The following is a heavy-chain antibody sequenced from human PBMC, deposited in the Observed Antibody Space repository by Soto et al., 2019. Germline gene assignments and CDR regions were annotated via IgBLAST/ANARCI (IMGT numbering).Heavy chain of an antibody. J-gene: IGHJ4*02. CDR1: GGSISSGGYY. V-gene: IGHV4-31*03. D-gene: IGHD3-22*01. Sequence: SETLSLTCTVSGGSISSGGYYWSWIRQHPGKGLEWIGYIYYSGSTYYNQSLKSRVTISVDTSKNQFSLKMSSVTAADTAVYYCARENYDSSGYYYDYWGQGTLVTVSS. CDR2: IYYSGST. CDR3: ARENYDSSGYYYDY.